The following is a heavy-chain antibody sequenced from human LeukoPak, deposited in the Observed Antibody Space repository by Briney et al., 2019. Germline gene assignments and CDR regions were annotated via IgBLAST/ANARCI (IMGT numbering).Heavy chain of an antibody. CDR1: GLTFRSYG. CDR2: IWYDEITK. D-gene: IGHD1-7*01. Sequence: GGSLRLSCVASGLTFRSYGIHWVRKAPGKGLEWLAFIWYDEITKNYADSVNGRFTISRDKSKNTLYVQMNSLRPDDTAVYYCAKRPGGLELRLAQYYMDVWGKGTTVTVSS. V-gene: IGHV3-30*02. CDR3: AKRPGGLELRLAQYYMDV. J-gene: IGHJ6*03.